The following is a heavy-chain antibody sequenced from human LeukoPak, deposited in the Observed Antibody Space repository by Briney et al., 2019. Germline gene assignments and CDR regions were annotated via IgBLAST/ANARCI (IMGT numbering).Heavy chain of an antibody. CDR1: GGTFSSYA. J-gene: IGHJ6*03. CDR2: IIPIFGTA. V-gene: IGHV1-69*15. Sequence: EASVKVSCKASGGTFSSYAISWVRQAPGQGLEWMGRIIPIFGTANYAQKFQGRVTITADESTSTAYMELSSLRSEDTAVYYCARLRYCSSTSCPAPGDYYYYMDVWGKGTTVTVSS. D-gene: IGHD2-2*01. CDR3: ARLRYCSSTSCPAPGDYYYYMDV.